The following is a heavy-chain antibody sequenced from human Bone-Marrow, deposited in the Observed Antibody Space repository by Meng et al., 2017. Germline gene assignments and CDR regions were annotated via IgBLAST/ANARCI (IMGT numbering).Heavy chain of an antibody. CDR2: IYYSGSN. CDR3: ARDLNAGGILVS. V-gene: IGHV4-30-4*01. CDR1: GGSISSGDYY. J-gene: IGHJ5*02. D-gene: IGHD3-16*01. Sequence: QLQLQESGPGLVQPSQTLSLPCTGSGGSISSGDYYWTWIRQPPGKGLEWIVYIYYSGSNYYTPSLNSRLTISVDTSKNQFSLKLSSVTAADTAVYYWARDLNAGGILVSWGQGTLVTVSS.